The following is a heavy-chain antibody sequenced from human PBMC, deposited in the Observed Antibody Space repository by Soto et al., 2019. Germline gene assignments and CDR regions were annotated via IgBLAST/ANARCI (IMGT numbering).Heavy chain of an antibody. CDR2: VYNSGST. D-gene: IGHD6-13*01. CDR3: ARYRREAVAGYTLDN. J-gene: IGHJ4*02. Sequence: ETLSLTCTVSGGSISSNYWTWIRQPPGKGLEWIGYVYNSGSTNYNPSLKSRVTISEDTSKSQFSLKVSSMTAADTAVYYCARYRREAVAGYTLDNWGQGMLVTVSS. CDR1: GGSISSNY. V-gene: IGHV4-59*01.